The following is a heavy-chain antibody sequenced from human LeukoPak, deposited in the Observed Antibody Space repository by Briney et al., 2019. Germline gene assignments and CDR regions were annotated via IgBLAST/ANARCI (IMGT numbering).Heavy chain of an antibody. J-gene: IGHJ6*02. CDR1: ELTFSSYA. Sequence: PGGSLNLSGAASELTFSSYAMQWVRQAQGKGLEWASGISVSGGSTWYADSVKGRFTISRDNSKNTLYLQMNSLRAEDTAVYYCAKYVSAKGPPYALDVWGQGTTVTVSS. CDR3: AKYVSAKGPPYALDV. V-gene: IGHV3-23*01. D-gene: IGHD2/OR15-2a*01. CDR2: ISVSGGST.